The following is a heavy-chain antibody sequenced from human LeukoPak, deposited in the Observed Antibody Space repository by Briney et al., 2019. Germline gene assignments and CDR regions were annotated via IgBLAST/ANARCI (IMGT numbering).Heavy chain of an antibody. D-gene: IGHD4-23*01. CDR3: VRRIGNSDAFDI. Sequence: TSQTLSLTCAISGDSVSSNSAAWNRIRQSPSRGLEWLGRTYYRSKWYNDYAVSVKSRITINPDTSKNQFSLQLNSVTPEDTAVYYCVRRIGNSDAFDIWGQGTMVTVSS. V-gene: IGHV6-1*01. CDR2: TYYRSKWYN. CDR1: GDSVSSNSAA. J-gene: IGHJ3*02.